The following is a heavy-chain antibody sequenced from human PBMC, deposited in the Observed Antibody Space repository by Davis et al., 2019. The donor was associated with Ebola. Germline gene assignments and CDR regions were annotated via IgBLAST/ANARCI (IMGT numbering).Heavy chain of an antibody. V-gene: IGHV3-30*18. D-gene: IGHD4-17*01. CDR3: AKRGQLDGYGDYGYYYGMDV. CDR2: ISYDGSNK. Sequence: GGSLRLSCAASGFTFSSYAMHWVRQAPGKGLEWVAVISYDGSNKYYADSVKGRFTISRDNSKNTLYLQMNSLRAEDTAVYYCAKRGQLDGYGDYGYYYGMDVWGQGTTVTVSS. CDR1: GFTFSSYA. J-gene: IGHJ6*02.